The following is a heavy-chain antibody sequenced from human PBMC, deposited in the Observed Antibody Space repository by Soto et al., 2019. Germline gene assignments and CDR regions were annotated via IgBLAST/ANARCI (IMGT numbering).Heavy chain of an antibody. Sequence: SVKVSCKASGGTFSSYAISWVRQAPGQGLEWMGGIIPIFGTANYAQKFQGRVTITADESTSTAYMELSSLRSEDTAVYYCARDQCSGGSCYLPYYGMDVWGQGTTVTVSS. CDR1: GGTFSSYA. J-gene: IGHJ6*02. V-gene: IGHV1-69*13. D-gene: IGHD2-15*01. CDR3: ARDQCSGGSCYLPYYGMDV. CDR2: IIPIFGTA.